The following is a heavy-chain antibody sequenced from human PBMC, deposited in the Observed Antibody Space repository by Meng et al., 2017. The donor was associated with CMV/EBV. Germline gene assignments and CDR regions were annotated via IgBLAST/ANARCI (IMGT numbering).Heavy chain of an antibody. D-gene: IGHD3-3*01. CDR2: INQDGSEK. V-gene: IGHV3-7*01. CDR1: GFTFSSYW. CDR3: WAFWSGYYAIGTGGMDV. Sequence: GESLKISCAASGFTFSSYWMSWVRQAPGKGLEWVASINQDGSEKNYVDSVKGRFTISRDNAKNSLYLQMNSLRAEDTAVYYCWAFWSGYYAIGTGGMDVWGQGTTVTVSS. J-gene: IGHJ6*02.